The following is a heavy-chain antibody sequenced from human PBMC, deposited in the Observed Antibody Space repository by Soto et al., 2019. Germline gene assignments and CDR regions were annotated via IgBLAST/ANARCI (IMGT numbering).Heavy chain of an antibody. CDR2: INYSETT. D-gene: IGHD3-10*01. CDR3: ARRYGSGNNYFDF. CDR1: GGSFSGHY. Sequence: SETLSLTCAAYGGSFSGHYCSWVRQPPGKGLEWIGEINYSETTNYNPSLESPVTVSVDSFKNQCTLKVTSVTAADTAVYYCARRYGSGNNYFDFWGQGTPVTVS. V-gene: IGHV4-34*01. J-gene: IGHJ4*02.